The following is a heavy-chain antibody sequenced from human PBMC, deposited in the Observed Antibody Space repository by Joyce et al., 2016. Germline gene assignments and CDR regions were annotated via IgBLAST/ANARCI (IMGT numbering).Heavy chain of an antibody. D-gene: IGHD2/OR15-2a*01. CDR3: TRGRIEYSKTFNAYDI. J-gene: IGHJ3*02. Sequence: VQLVQSGAEVKKPGSSVKVSCKVSGGNFYDYTITWVRQDPGQGREWMGRIIPIVGVANYARKFRGRVALTADKSTATAYLELNSLRLDDTAMFFCTRGRIEYSKTFNAYDIWGQGTMVTVSS. CDR1: GGNFYDYT. V-gene: IGHV1-69*04. CDR2: IIPIVGVA.